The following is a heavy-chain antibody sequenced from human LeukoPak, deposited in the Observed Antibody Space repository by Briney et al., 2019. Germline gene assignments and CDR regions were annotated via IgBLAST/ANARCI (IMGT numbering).Heavy chain of an antibody. Sequence: GGSLTLSCGASGFTFSHHGMHWVRQAPGKGLEWVAVVWDNGINKFYADSVKGRFTISRDNSKHTVSLHMNSLRAEDTAVYYCVKEPAPYSLGDAWGKGTTVTVSS. J-gene: IGHJ6*04. CDR3: VKEPAPYSLGDA. D-gene: IGHD5-18*01. CDR1: GFTFSHHG. CDR2: VWDNGINK. V-gene: IGHV3-33*06.